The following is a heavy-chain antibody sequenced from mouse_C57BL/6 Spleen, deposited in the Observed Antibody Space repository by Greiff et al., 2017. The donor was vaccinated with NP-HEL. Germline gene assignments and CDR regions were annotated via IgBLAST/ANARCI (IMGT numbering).Heavy chain of an antibody. D-gene: IGHD1-1*01. J-gene: IGHJ3*01. Sequence: QVQLKQPGAELVKPGASVKLSCKASGYTFTSYWMHWVKQRPGQGLEWIGMIHPNSGSTNYNEKFKSKATLTVDESSSTAYMQLSSLTSEDSAVYYCARWGTTVVARESLAYWGQGTLVTVSA. CDR1: GYTFTSYW. V-gene: IGHV1-64*01. CDR2: IHPNSGST. CDR3: ARWGTTVVARESLAY.